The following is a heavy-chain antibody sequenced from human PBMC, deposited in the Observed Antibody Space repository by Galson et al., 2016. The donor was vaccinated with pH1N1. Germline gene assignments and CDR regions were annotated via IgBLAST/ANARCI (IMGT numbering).Heavy chain of an antibody. V-gene: IGHV1-18*01. CDR1: NHTFTAYS. CDR3: ARHRSGWSGALTYWYFDL. J-gene: IGHJ2*01. CDR2: ISGYNGDA. Sequence: QSGAEVKKPGESLKVSCKASNHTFTAYSISWVRQAPGQGLEWMAWISGYNGDAKYAQKFQGRVTMTTDTSANTAYMELRGLRSDDTAVYYCARHRSGWSGALTYWYFDLWGRGTLVTVSS. D-gene: IGHD6-19*01.